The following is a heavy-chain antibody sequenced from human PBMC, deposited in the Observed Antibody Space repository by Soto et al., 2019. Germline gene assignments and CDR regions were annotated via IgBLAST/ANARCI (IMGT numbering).Heavy chain of an antibody. CDR1: GFTFSSYA. D-gene: IGHD3-3*01. CDR2: ISGSGGST. V-gene: IGHV3-23*01. J-gene: IGHJ6*03. Sequence: GGSLRLSCAASGFTFSSYAMSWVRQAPGKGLEWVSAISGSGGSTYYADSVKGRFTISRDNSKNTLYLQMNSLRAEDTAVYYCAKDTRFLEWFNYMDVWGKGTTVTVSS. CDR3: AKDTRFLEWFNYMDV.